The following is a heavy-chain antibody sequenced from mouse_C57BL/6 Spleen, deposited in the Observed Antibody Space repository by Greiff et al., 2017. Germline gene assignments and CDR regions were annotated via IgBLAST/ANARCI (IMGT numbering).Heavy chain of an antibody. CDR1: GYTFTSYW. CDR3: ARFDYHSRDYAMDY. D-gene: IGHD1-1*01. Sequence: QVQLKQPGAELVKPGASVKLSCKASGYTFTSYWMHWVKQRPGQGLEWIGMIHPNSGSTNYNEKFKSKATLTVDKSSSTAYMQLSSLTSEDSAVYYCARFDYHSRDYAMDYWGQGTSVTVSS. J-gene: IGHJ4*01. V-gene: IGHV1-64*01. CDR2: IHPNSGST.